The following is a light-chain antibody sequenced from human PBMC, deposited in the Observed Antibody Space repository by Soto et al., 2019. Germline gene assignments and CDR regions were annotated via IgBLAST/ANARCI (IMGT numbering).Light chain of an antibody. V-gene: IGKV1-9*01. CDR1: QGLSSD. Sequence: DIPLTQSPSFLSASVGDRVTITCRASQGLSSDLAWYQQKPGKAPKLLIYAASTLQSGVPSRVSGSGSGTQFTLTISSLHPEDFATYCCQQLNSYPITVGQGTRLEIK. CDR3: QQLNSYPIT. J-gene: IGKJ5*01. CDR2: AAS.